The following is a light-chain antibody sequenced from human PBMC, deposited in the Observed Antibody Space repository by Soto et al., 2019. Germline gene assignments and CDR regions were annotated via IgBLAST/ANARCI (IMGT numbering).Light chain of an antibody. V-gene: IGKV1-39*01. J-gene: IGKJ2*01. Sequence: DIQMTQSPSSLSASVGDRVTITCRASQSISGYLNWYQQKPGKAPKLLIYAASSLQSVVPSRFSGSGSGTDFTLTIRSLQPEDFATDYCQHSYRNPITFGQGTKLEIK. CDR3: QHSYRNPIT. CDR1: QSISGY. CDR2: AAS.